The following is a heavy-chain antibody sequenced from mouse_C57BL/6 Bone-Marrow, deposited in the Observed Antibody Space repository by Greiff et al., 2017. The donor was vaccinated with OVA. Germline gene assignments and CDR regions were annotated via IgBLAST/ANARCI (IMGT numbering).Heavy chain of an antibody. CDR3: ARREWLLRGNAMDY. J-gene: IGHJ4*01. D-gene: IGHD2-3*01. CDR1: GFTFSDYG. CDR2: ISNLAYSI. Sequence: DVKLVESGGGLVQPGGSLKLSCAASGFTFSDYGMAWVRPAPRKGPEWVAFISNLAYSIYDEDTVTGLFTISRENATNTLYLEMSSLRSEDTAMYYGARREWLLRGNAMDYWGQGTSVTVSS. V-gene: IGHV5-15*04.